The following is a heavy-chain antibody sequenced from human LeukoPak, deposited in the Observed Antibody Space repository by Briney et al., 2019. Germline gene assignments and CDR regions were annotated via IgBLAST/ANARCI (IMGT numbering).Heavy chain of an antibody. J-gene: IGHJ4*02. Sequence: SVKVSCKASGGTFSSYAISWVRQAPGQGLEWMEGIIPIFGTANYAQKFQGRVTITTDESTSTAYMELSSLRSEDTAVYYCASVPGYDFWSGYSIMGDWGQGTLVTVSS. V-gene: IGHV1-69*05. CDR3: ASVPGYDFWSGYSIMGD. CDR1: GGTFSSYA. CDR2: IIPIFGTA. D-gene: IGHD3-3*01.